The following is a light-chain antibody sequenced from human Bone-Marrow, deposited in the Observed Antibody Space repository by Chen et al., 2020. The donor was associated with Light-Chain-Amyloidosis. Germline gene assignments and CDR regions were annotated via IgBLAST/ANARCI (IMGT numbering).Light chain of an antibody. CDR3: QQRGNWPIT. CDR1: QSVSSY. J-gene: IGKJ5*01. Sequence: DIVLTQSPPTLSLSPGERATLSCRASQSVSSYLAWYQQKPGQAPRLLIYDASNRATGIPARFSGSGSGTDFTLTISSLEPEDFAVYYCQQRGNWPITFGQGTRLEIK. V-gene: IGKV3-11*01. CDR2: DAS.